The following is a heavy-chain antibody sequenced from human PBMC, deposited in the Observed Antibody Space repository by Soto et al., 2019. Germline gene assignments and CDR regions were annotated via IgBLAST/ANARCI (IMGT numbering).Heavy chain of an antibody. CDR3: ARSTTKGAFNX. CDR2: IYPSGSY. V-gene: IGHV4-31*03. CDR1: RGSINRGGHY. D-gene: IGHD1-1*01. Sequence: SETLSLTFTVSRGSINRGGHYCNWIRQRPGKGLEWIGYIYPSGSYYYKPSLRNRVSISVDTSKNQGSLQLTCVTAADTAVYYCARSTTKGAFNXWCKVALVTFS. J-gene: IGHJ4*02.